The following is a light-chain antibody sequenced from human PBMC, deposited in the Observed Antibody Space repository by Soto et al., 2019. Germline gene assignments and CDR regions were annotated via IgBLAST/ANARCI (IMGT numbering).Light chain of an antibody. J-gene: IGLJ2*01. CDR3: CSYAGSSTLV. Sequence: QSVLTQPASVSGSPGQSITISCTGTSSDVGSYNVVSWYQQHPGKAPKLMIYEVSKRPSGVSNRFSGSKSGNTASLTISGLQAEDAADYYCCSYAGSSTLVFGGGTKLTVL. CDR1: SSDVGSYNV. V-gene: IGLV2-23*02. CDR2: EVS.